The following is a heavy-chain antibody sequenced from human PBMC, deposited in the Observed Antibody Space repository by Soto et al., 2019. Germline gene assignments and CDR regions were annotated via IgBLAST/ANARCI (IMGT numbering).Heavy chain of an antibody. J-gene: IGHJ6*02. CDR1: GYTFTSYA. D-gene: IGHD2-15*01. CDR2: INAGNGNT. Sequence: VASVKVSCKASGYTFTSYAMHWVRQAPGQRLEWMGWINAGNGNTKYSQKFQGRVTITRDTSASTAYMELSSLRSEDTAVYYCASGVVVVAATQFRYYGMDVWGQGTTVTVSS. CDR3: ASGVVVVAATQFRYYGMDV. V-gene: IGHV1-3*01.